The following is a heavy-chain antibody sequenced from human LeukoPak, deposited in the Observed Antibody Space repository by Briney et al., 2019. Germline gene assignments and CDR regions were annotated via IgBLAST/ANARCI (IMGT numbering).Heavy chain of an antibody. CDR1: GFTFSSYA. D-gene: IGHD3-10*01. CDR2: ISGSGGST. Sequence: GGSLRLSCAASGFTFSSYAMSWVRQAPGKGREGVSAISGSGGSTYYADSVKGRFTISRDNSKNTLYLQMNSLRAEDTAVYYCAKSPTYYYGSGPYYFDYWGQGTLVTVSS. V-gene: IGHV3-23*01. J-gene: IGHJ4*02. CDR3: AKSPTYYYGSGPYYFDY.